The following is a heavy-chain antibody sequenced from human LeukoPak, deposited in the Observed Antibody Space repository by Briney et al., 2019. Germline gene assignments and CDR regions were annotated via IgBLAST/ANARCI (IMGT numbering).Heavy chain of an antibody. D-gene: IGHD5-24*01. CDR2: IYFSGSS. V-gene: IGHV4-59*08. CDR1: GGSISNYY. CDR3: ARHVRSGYNLLDY. J-gene: IGHJ4*02. Sequence: SETLSLTCTVSGGSISNYYWSGIRQPPGKGLEWIGYIYFSGSSNQNPSLRSRVTMSVDTSKNQFSLKLSSVTAADTAVYYCARHVRSGYNLLDYWGQGTLVTVSS.